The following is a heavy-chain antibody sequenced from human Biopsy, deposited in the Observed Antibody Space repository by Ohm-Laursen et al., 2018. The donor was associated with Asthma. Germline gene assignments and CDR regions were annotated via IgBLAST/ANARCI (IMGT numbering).Heavy chain of an antibody. D-gene: IGHD3-10*01. V-gene: IGHV1-18*01. CDR2: LSVYNGNT. CDR1: GYTFSSAG. CDR3: ARAVDYSHYYGIDV. J-gene: IGHJ6*02. Sequence: ASVKASCKASGYTFSSAGITWVRQAPGQGLEWMGWLSVYNGNTKVAQKLQDRVTMITDTSTSTAYMELRSLRSDDTAVYFCARAVDYSHYYGIDVWGQGTTVTVS.